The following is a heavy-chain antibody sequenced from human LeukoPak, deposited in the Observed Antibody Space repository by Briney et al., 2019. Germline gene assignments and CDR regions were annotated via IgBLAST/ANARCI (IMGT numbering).Heavy chain of an antibody. J-gene: IGHJ3*02. Sequence: ASVTVSCKTSGYNFTSYGLSWVRQAPGQGLEWMGWISAYNGNTNYAQKFQGRVTMTTDTSTSTAYMELRSLRSDDTAVYYCAREQYSGRFDIWGQGTMVTVSS. CDR1: GYNFTSYG. V-gene: IGHV1-18*01. CDR2: ISAYNGNT. CDR3: AREQYSGRFDI. D-gene: IGHD1-26*01.